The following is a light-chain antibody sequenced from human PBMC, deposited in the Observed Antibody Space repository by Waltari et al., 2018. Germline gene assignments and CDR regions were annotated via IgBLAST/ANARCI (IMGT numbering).Light chain of an antibody. CDR1: SSDVGGYNF. J-gene: IGLJ3*02. Sequence: QSALTQPASVSGSPGQSITISCTGTSSDVGGYNFVSWYQQHPGKAPKLMIYEVTKRPSGVSKRFSGSKSGNTASLTSSGLLAEDEADYYGCSYTTTTTVVFGGGTKLTVL. V-gene: IGLV2-14*01. CDR2: EVT. CDR3: CSYTTTTTVV.